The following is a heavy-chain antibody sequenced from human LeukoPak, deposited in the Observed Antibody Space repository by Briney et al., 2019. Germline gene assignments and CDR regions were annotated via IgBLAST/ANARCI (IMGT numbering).Heavy chain of an antibody. Sequence: SETLSLTCGVSGGSISGTNWWSWVRQPPGKGLEWIGTIYYTGSTYYNPSLKSRVTISIDTSKNQFSLRLSSVTAADTAVYFCARASNYFDILYWGQGTLVTVSS. CDR3: ARASNYFDILY. V-gene: IGHV4-4*02. J-gene: IGHJ4*02. D-gene: IGHD3-22*01. CDR2: IYYTGST. CDR1: GGSISGTNW.